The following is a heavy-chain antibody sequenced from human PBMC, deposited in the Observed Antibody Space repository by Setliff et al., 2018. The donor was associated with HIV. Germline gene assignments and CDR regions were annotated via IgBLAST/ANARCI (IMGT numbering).Heavy chain of an antibody. CDR2: IYYSGST. CDR1: GGSISSYY. Sequence: SETLSLTCTVSGGSISSYYWSWIRQPPGKGLEWIGYIYYSGSTNYNPSLKSRVTISVDTSKNQFSLKLSSVTAADTAVYYCARQKSITMIVVVIMDWFDPWGQGTLVTVSS. D-gene: IGHD3-22*01. CDR3: ARQKSITMIVVVIMDWFDP. J-gene: IGHJ5*02. V-gene: IGHV4-59*08.